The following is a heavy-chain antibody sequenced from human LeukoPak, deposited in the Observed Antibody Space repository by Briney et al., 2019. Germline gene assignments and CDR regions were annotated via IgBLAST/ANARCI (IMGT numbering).Heavy chain of an antibody. D-gene: IGHD3-22*01. Sequence: GESLKISCKGSGYSFTSYWISWVRQMPGKGLEWMGRIDPSDSYTNYSPSFQGRATISADKSISTAYLQWSSLKASDTAMYYCARQGGYYYPFDYWGQGTLVTVSS. CDR1: GYSFTSYW. CDR3: ARQGGYYYPFDY. V-gene: IGHV5-10-1*01. J-gene: IGHJ4*02. CDR2: IDPSDSYT.